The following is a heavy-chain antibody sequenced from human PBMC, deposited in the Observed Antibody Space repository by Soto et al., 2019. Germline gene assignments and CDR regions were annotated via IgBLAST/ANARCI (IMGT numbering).Heavy chain of an antibody. CDR2: TYYRSKWYN. J-gene: IGHJ4*02. CDR1: GDRVSSNSVG. V-gene: IGHV6-1*01. CDR3: ARVDTALFSGRYFFAY. Sequence: SXTLSLTCAISGDRVSSNSVGWNWIRQSPSRGLEWLGRTYYRSKWYNDYPVSVRSRITINPDTSKNHFSLQLNSVTPEDTAMYYCARVDTALFSGRYFFAYWGQGTLVPVSS. D-gene: IGHD5-18*01.